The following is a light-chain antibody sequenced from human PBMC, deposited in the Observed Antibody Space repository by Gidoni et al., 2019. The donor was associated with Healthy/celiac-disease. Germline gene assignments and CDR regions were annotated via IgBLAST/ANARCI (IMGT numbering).Light chain of an antibody. CDR3: SSYAGSNNYV. V-gene: IGLV2-8*01. Sequence: QSALTQPPYASGSPGQPVTISCTGTSSDVGGYTYVSWYQQHPGKAPKLMIYEVSKRPSGVPDRFSGSKSGNAASLTVPGLQAEDEADYYCSSYAGSNNYVFGTGTKVTVL. J-gene: IGLJ1*01. CDR1: SSDVGGYTY. CDR2: EVS.